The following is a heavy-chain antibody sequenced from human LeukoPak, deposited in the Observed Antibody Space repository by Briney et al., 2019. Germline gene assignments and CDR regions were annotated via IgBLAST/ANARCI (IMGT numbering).Heavy chain of an antibody. J-gene: IGHJ6*02. CDR3: ARGGASSGWYPRLFKYYYGMDV. CDR1: GFTFSSYA. CDR2: ISYDGSNK. Sequence: PGGSLRLSRAASGFTFSSYAMHWVRQAPGKGLEWVAVISYDGSNKYYADSVKGRFTISRDNSKNTLYLQMNSLRAEDTAVYYCARGGASSGWYPRLFKYYYGMDVWGQGTTVTVPS. D-gene: IGHD6-19*01. V-gene: IGHV3-30-3*01.